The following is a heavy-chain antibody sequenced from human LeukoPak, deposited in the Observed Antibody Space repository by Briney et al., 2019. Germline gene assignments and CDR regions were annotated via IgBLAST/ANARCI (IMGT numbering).Heavy chain of an antibody. CDR3: ALLRYFDWLTVDP. D-gene: IGHD3-9*01. J-gene: IGHJ5*02. CDR1: GFTLSSYW. CDR2: INSDGSST. Sequence: GGSLRLSCAASGFTLSSYWMHWVRQAPGKGLVWVSRINSDGSSTSYADSVKGRFTISRDNAKNTLYLQMNSLRAEDTAVYYCALLRYFDWLTVDPWGQGTLVTVSS. V-gene: IGHV3-74*01.